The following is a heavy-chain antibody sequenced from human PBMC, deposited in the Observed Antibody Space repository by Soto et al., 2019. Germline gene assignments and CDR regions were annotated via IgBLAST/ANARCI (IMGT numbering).Heavy chain of an antibody. CDR1: CYTFTSYG. V-gene: IGHV1-18*04. CDR2: ISAYNGNT. D-gene: IGHD3-9*01. J-gene: IGHJ4*02. CDR3: ARDHDILTGYSPVDY. Sequence: SGKVSFKASCYTFTSYGISWVRQAPGQGLEWMGWISAYNGNTNYAQKLQGRVTMTTDTSTSTAYMELRSLRSDDTAVYYCARDHDILTGYSPVDYWGQGTLVTVSS.